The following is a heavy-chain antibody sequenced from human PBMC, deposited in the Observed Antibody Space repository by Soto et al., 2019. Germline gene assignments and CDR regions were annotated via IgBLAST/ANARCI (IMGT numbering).Heavy chain of an antibody. CDR1: GYTFTSYD. CDR2: MNPNNDNT. V-gene: IGHV1-8*01. J-gene: IGHJ4*02. CDR3: ARGSVSSIADDY. D-gene: IGHD6-6*01. Sequence: GASVKVSCKASGYTFTSYDINWVRQATGQGLEWMGWMNPNNDNTGYAQKFQGRVTMTVNTSISTAYMELSSLRPEDTAVYFCARGSVSSIADDYWGQGTLVTVSS.